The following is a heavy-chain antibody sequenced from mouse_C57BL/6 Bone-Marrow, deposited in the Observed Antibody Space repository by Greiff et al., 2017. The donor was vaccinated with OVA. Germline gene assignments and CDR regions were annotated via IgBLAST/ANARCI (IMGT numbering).Heavy chain of an antibody. CDR2: ISDGGSYT. Sequence: EVKLQESGGGLVKPGGSLKLSCAASGFTFSSYAMSWVRQTPEKRLEWVATISDGGSYTYYPDNVKGRFTISRDNAKNNLYLQMSHLKSEDTAMYYCARGGDSGNFYFDSWGQGTTLTVSS. D-gene: IGHD2-1*01. CDR3: ARGGDSGNFYFDS. J-gene: IGHJ2*01. V-gene: IGHV5-4*03. CDR1: GFTFSSYA.